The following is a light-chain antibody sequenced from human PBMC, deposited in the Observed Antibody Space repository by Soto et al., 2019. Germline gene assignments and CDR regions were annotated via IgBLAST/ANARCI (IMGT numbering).Light chain of an antibody. CDR2: DVT. Sequence: QAVLTQPASVSGCPGQSITLLCTGTSSDFGIYNSVSWYQQHPGKAPKLMIHDVTNRPSGVSSRFSGSRSGNTASLTISGLQAEDEADYYCSSFTSSSSYVFGPGTKVTVL. CDR1: SSDFGIYNS. V-gene: IGLV2-14*01. J-gene: IGLJ1*01. CDR3: SSFTSSSSYV.